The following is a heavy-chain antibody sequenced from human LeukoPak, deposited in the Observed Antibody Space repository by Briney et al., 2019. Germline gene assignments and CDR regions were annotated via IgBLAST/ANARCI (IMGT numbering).Heavy chain of an antibody. CDR3: ARDLDRIAAAGSSAFDI. CDR1: GYTFTGYY. V-gene: IGHV1-2*02. CDR2: INPNSGGT. Sequence: ASVKVSCKASGYTFTGYYMHWVRQAPGQGLEWMGWINPNSGGTNYAQKFQGRVTMTRDTSISTAYMELSRLRSDDTAVYYCARDLDRIAAAGSSAFDIWGQGTMVTVSS. J-gene: IGHJ3*02. D-gene: IGHD6-13*01.